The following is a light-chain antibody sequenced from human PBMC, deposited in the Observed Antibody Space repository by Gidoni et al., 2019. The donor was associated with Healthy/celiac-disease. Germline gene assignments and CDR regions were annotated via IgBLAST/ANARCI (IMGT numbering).Light chain of an antibody. Sequence: DIQMTQSPSTLSASVGDRVTITCRASQSISTWLAWYQQKPGKAPKRLIYKASSLESGVPSRFSGSGSGTEFTLTISSLQPDDFATYYCQQYNSYSPTWTFGQXTKVEIK. CDR2: KAS. J-gene: IGKJ1*01. CDR1: QSISTW. CDR3: QQYNSYSPTWT. V-gene: IGKV1-5*03.